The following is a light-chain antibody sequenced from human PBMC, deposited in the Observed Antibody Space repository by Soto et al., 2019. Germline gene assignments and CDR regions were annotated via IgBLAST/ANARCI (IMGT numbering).Light chain of an antibody. V-gene: IGLV2-14*01. CDR3: SADTCSLTLYV. Sequence: QSALTQPASVSGSPGQSITISCTGTSSDVGTYNYVSWYQQHSGKAPKLMIYEVSNRPSGVSNRFSGSKSGNTASLTISGLQAEDEADYYYSADTCSLTLYVLGSGTKGTVL. CDR2: EVS. J-gene: IGLJ1*01. CDR1: SSDVGTYNY.